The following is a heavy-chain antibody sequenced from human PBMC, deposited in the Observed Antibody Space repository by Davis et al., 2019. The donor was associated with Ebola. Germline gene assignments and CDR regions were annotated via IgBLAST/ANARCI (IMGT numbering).Heavy chain of an antibody. Sequence: MPSETLSLTCAVSGGSISSSNWWSWVRQPPGKGLEWIGEIYNSGSTNYNPSLKSRVTISVDKSKNQFSLKLSSVTAADTAVYYCARGRRVLVPAALDYWGQGTLVTVSS. D-gene: IGHD2-2*01. CDR3: ARGRRVLVPAALDY. CDR1: GGSISSSNW. V-gene: IGHV4-4*02. CDR2: IYNSGST. J-gene: IGHJ4*02.